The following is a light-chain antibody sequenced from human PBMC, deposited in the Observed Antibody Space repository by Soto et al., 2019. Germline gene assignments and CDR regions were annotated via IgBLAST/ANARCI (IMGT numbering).Light chain of an antibody. Sequence: DIQMTQSPSTLSASVGVRVTITCRASQSISSWLAWYQRKPGKAPKLLIYRASILESGVPSSFSGSGSGTEFTLTISSLQPDDFATYYCQQYNGYPWTFGQGTKVEV. J-gene: IGKJ1*01. CDR1: QSISSW. V-gene: IGKV1-5*03. CDR2: RAS. CDR3: QQYNGYPWT.